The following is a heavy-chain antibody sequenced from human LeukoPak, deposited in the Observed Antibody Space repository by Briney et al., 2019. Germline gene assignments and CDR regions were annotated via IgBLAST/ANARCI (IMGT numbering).Heavy chain of an antibody. CDR1: GYSISSGYY. D-gene: IGHD4-11*01. CDR3: ARVPWTTVTTWVGY. CDR2: IYHSGST. J-gene: IGHJ4*02. Sequence: SETLSLTCTVSGYSISSGYYWGWIRQPPGKGLEWIGSIYHSGSTYYNPSFKSRVTISVDTSKTQFSLKLSSVTAADTAVYYCARVPWTTVTTWVGYWGQGTLVTVSS. V-gene: IGHV4-38-2*02.